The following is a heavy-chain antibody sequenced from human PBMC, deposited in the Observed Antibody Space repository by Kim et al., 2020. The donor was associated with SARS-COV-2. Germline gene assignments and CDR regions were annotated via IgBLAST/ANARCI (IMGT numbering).Heavy chain of an antibody. CDR2: ISAYNGNT. J-gene: IGHJ6*02. CDR3: ACWLRNPVWDNYGMDV. V-gene: IGHV1-18*01. CDR1: GYTFTSYG. Sequence: ASVKVSCKASGYTFTSYGISWVRQAPGQGLEWMGWISAYNGNTNYAQKLQGRVTMTTDTSTSTAYMELRSLRSDDTAVYYCACWLRNPVWDNYGMDVWGQGTTVTVSS. D-gene: IGHD1-1*01.